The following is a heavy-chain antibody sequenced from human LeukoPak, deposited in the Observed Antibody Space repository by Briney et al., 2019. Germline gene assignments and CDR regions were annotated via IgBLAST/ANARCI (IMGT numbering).Heavy chain of an antibody. CDR3: ARGDYGDYH. Sequence: GRSLRLSCAASGFTFSSYAMNWVRQAPGKGLEWVSTIGASASATYYADSVKGRFTISRDNSKNTVFLQMNSLRAEDTAVYYCARGDYGDYHWGQGTLVTVSS. J-gene: IGHJ4*02. V-gene: IGHV3-23*01. CDR2: IGASASAT. D-gene: IGHD4-17*01. CDR1: GFTFSSYA.